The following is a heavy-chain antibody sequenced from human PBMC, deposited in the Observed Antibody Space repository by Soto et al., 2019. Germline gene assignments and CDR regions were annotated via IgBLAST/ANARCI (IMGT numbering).Heavy chain of an antibody. CDR1: GGTFSSYT. J-gene: IGHJ1*01. V-gene: IGHV1-69*04. D-gene: IGHD2-15*01. CDR3: ARELRYCSGGSCPGYFQH. CDR2: IIPNHGIA. Sequence: SVKVSCKASGGTFSSYTISWVRQAPGQGLEWMGRIIPNHGIANYAQKFQGRVTITADTSTSTAYMELRSLRSDDTAVYYCARELRYCSGGSCPGYFQHWGQGTLVTVSS.